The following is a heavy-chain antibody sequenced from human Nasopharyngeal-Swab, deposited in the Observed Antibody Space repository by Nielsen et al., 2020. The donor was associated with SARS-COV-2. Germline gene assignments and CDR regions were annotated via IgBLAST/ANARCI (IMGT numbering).Heavy chain of an antibody. CDR3: ARGFIVATIFHYYYMDV. V-gene: IGHV1-8*01. J-gene: IGHJ6*03. CDR2: MNPNSGNT. Sequence: ASVKVSCKASGYTFTSYDTNWVRQATGQGLEWMGWMNPNSGNTGYAQKFQGRVTMTRNTSISTAYMELSSLRSEDTAVYYCARGFIVATIFHYYYMDVWGKGTTVTVSS. D-gene: IGHD5-12*01. CDR1: GYTFTSYD.